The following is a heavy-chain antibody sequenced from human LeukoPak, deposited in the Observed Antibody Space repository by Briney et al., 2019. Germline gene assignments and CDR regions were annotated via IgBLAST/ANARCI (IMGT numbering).Heavy chain of an antibody. J-gene: IGHJ4*02. CDR1: GGSFSGHY. Sequence: SETLSLTCAVYGGSFSGHYWSWIRQPPGKGLEWIGEINHSGSTNYNPSIKSRVTISVDTSKNQFSLKLSSVTAADTAVYYCARSGRGSFDYWGQGTLVTVSS. V-gene: IGHV4-34*01. CDR3: ARSGRGSFDY. CDR2: INHSGST. D-gene: IGHD3-10*01.